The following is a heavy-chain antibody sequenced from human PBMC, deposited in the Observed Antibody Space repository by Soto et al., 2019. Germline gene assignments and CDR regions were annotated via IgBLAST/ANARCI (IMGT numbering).Heavy chain of an antibody. CDR3: ARAYSDAFDI. V-gene: IGHV3-11*01. Sequence: GGSLRLSCAASGFTFSDYYMTWIRQAPGKGLEWVSYITSSGTGVYYPDSVKGRFTISRDNAKKSLYLQMSSLRAEDTAVYYCARAYSDAFDIWGQGTMVT. CDR1: GFTFSDYY. D-gene: IGHD2-15*01. CDR2: ITSSGTGV. J-gene: IGHJ3*02.